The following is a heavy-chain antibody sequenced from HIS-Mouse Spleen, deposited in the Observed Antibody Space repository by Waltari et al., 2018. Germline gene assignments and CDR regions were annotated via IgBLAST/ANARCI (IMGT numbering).Heavy chain of an antibody. V-gene: IGHV4-39*07. CDR2: IYYSGST. J-gene: IGHJ2*01. CDR3: AREIPYSSSWYDWYFDL. D-gene: IGHD6-13*01. CDR1: GGPIRSRRYY. Sequence: QLQLQESGPGLVTPSETLSLTCTVSGGPIRSRRYYWGWLRQPPGKGLEWIGSIYYSGSTYYNPSLKSRVTISVDTSKNQFSLKLSSVTAADTAVYYCAREIPYSSSWYDWYFDLWGRGTLVTVSS.